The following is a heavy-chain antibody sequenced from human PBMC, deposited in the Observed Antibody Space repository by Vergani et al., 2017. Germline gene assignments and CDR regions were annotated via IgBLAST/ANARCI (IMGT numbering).Heavy chain of an antibody. Sequence: QVQLQESGPGLVKPSQTLSLTCTVSGGSISSGSYYWSWIRQPAGKGLEWIGRIYTSGSTNYNPSLKSRVTISVDTSKNQFSRKLSSVTAADTAVYYCARDGTLGHGMDVWGKG. CDR3: ARDGTLGHGMDV. CDR1: GGSISSGSYY. J-gene: IGHJ6*04. D-gene: IGHD1-26*01. V-gene: IGHV4-61*02. CDR2: IYTSGST.